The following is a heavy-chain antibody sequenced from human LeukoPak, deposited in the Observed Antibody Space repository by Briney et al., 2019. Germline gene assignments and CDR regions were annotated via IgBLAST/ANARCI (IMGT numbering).Heavy chain of an antibody. CDR2: IYPGGSQT. CDR1: NYNFANYW. V-gene: IGHV5-51*01. Sequence: GESLKISCKASNYNFANYWFGWVRQMPGKGLEWMGLIYPGGSQTIYSPSLQGQVTISVDWSTTTVYLQWSTLKASDTAIYYCARRDYTSVWFDPWGQGTLVTVSS. J-gene: IGHJ5*02. CDR3: ARRDYTSVWFDP. D-gene: IGHD4-11*01.